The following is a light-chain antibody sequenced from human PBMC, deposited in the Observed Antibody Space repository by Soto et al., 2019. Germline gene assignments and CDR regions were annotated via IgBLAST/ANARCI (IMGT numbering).Light chain of an antibody. J-gene: IGLJ1*01. CDR2: DVH. CDR3: SSFTSSGTQV. V-gene: IGLV2-14*01. CDR1: SSDIGGYNY. Sequence: QSALTQPASVSGSPGQSITISCTGTSSDIGGYNYVSWFQQHPDKAPKLMIYDVHGRPSGVSNRFSGSKSGNTASLTISGLQAEDEADYYCSSFTSSGTQVFGTGTKLTVL.